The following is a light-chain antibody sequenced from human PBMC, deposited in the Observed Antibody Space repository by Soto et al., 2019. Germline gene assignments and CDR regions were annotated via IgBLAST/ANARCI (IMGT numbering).Light chain of an antibody. CDR2: AAS. CDR3: QQSYTSPWS. J-gene: IGKJ1*01. Sequence: DIQMTQSPSSLSASVGDRVTITCRATQSITRYLNWYQQKPGQAPKALIYAASNLQGGVPSRFSGSGSGTDFTLTISSLQPEDFATYYCQQSYTSPWSFGQGTKVDIK. CDR1: QSITRY. V-gene: IGKV1-39*01.